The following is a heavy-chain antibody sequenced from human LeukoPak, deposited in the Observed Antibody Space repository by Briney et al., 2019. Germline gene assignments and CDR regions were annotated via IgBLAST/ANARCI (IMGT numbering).Heavy chain of an antibody. J-gene: IGHJ6*03. D-gene: IGHD3-10*01. Sequence: ASVKVSCKASGYTFTSYDINWVRQATGQGLEWMGWMNPNSGNTGYAQKFQGRVTMTRNTSISTAYMELSSLRSEDTAVYYCARGPSLWFGSYYYYMDVWGKGTTVTISS. V-gene: IGHV1-8*01. CDR1: GYTFTSYD. CDR2: MNPNSGNT. CDR3: ARGPSLWFGSYYYYMDV.